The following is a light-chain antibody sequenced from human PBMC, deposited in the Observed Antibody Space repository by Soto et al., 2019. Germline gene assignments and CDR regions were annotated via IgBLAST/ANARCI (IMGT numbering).Light chain of an antibody. V-gene: IGLV1-40*01. CDR3: QSYDSSLSGWV. CDR1: SSNIGAGYD. J-gene: IGLJ2*01. Sequence: QSVLTQPPSVSGAPGQRVTISCTGSSSNIGAGYDVHWYQQLPGTAPKLLIYGNSNRPSGVPDRFSGSKSGTSGSLAITGRQAEDEADYYCQSYDSSLSGWVFGGGTKVTVL. CDR2: GNS.